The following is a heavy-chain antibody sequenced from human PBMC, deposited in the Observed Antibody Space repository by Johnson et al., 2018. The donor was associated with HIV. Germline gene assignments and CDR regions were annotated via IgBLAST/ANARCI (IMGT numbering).Heavy chain of an antibody. CDR1: GFTFSNYG. CDR2: IPYDGSNK. CDR3: AKVGGLRWQTWGAFDI. Sequence: QVQLVESGGGVVRPGGSLRLSCAASGFTFSNYGMHWVRQAPGKGLEWVAFIPYDGSNKYYADSVKGRFTISRDNSKNTLYLQMNSLRTEDTAVYYCAKVGGLRWQTWGAFDIWGQGTMVTVSS. V-gene: IGHV3-30*02. J-gene: IGHJ3*02. D-gene: IGHD4-23*01.